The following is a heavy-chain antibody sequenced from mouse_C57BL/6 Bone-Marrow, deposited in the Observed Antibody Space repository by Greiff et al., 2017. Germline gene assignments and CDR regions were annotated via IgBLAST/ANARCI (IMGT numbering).Heavy chain of an antibody. Sequence: QVQLQQPGAELVKPGASVKLSCKASGYTFTSYWMHWVKQRPGRGLEWIGRMDPNRGGTKYNEKFKSKATLTVDKPSSTAYMQLSSLTSEDSAVYYCARGGYYGSSYYFDYWGQGTTLTVSS. V-gene: IGHV1-72*01. CDR1: GYTFTSYW. J-gene: IGHJ2*01. CDR2: MDPNRGGT. CDR3: ARGGYYGSSYYFDY. D-gene: IGHD1-1*01.